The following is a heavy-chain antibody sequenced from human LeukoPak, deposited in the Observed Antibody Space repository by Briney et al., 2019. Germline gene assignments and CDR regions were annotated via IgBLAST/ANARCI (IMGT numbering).Heavy chain of an antibody. Sequence: ASVKVSCKASGYTFTSYGISWVRQAPGQGLEWMGWISAYNGNTNYARKLQGRVTMTTDTSTSTAYMELRSLRSDDTAVYYCARAVLGAARHPYYYYMDVWGKGTTVTVSS. J-gene: IGHJ6*03. V-gene: IGHV1-18*01. CDR1: GYTFTSYG. CDR2: ISAYNGNT. CDR3: ARAVLGAARHPYYYYMDV. D-gene: IGHD6-6*01.